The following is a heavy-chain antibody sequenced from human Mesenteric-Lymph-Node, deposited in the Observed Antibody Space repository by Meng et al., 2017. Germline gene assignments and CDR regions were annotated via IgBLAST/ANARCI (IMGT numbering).Heavy chain of an antibody. D-gene: IGHD1-26*01. Sequence: QVHLEQSGSELKKPGASVKVSCHASGYMFTAYALHWVRQAPGQGLEWMGRITTSTGKGTYAQAFTGRFVFSLDTSVSTAYLQISSLKAEDTAVYYCARDLVGATRGYWGQGTLVTVSS. CDR3: ARDLVGATRGY. CDR2: ITTSTGKG. CDR1: GYMFTAYA. J-gene: IGHJ4*02. V-gene: IGHV7-4-1*02.